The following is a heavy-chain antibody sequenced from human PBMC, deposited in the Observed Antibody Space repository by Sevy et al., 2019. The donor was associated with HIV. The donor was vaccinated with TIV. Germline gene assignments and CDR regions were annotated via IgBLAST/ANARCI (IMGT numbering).Heavy chain of an antibody. CDR3: ARADLDSSTFFYYYGMDV. CDR1: GYTFTSYD. Sequence: ASVKVSCKTSGYTFTSYDINWVRQATGQGLEWMGWMNPDSGKRGYAQKSQGRVTMTTNTSISTAYMELRSLRSEDSAVYYCARADLDSSTFFYYYGMDVWGQGTTVTVSS. D-gene: IGHD6-13*01. V-gene: IGHV1-8*01. CDR2: MNPDSGKR. J-gene: IGHJ6*02.